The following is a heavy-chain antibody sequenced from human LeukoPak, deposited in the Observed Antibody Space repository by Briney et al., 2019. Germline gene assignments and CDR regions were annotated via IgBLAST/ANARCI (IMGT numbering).Heavy chain of an antibody. V-gene: IGHV2-70*04. CDR2: IDWDDDK. D-gene: IGHD3-16*01. CDR3: ARESYDYVWGSFDY. J-gene: IGHJ4*02. CDR1: GFSLSTSGMR. Sequence: SGPALVKPTQTFTLTCTFSGFSLSTSGMRVSWIRQPPGKALEWLARIDWDDDKFYSTSLKTRLTISKDTSKNQVVLTMTNMDPVDTATYYCARESYDYVWGSFDYWGQGTLVTVSS.